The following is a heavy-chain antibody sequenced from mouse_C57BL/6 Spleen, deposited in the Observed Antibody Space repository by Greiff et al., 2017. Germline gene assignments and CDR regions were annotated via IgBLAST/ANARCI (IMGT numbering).Heavy chain of an antibody. CDR1: GYTFTSYT. CDR2: INPRSGYT. D-gene: IGHD1-1*01. CDR3: ASAGYCASSYWYFDV. Sequence: VKRQQSGAELARPGASVKMSCKASGYTFTSYTMHWVKQRPGQGLEWIGYINPRSGYTKYNKKFKDKATLTADKSSSTAYMHLSSLTSEDTVVYYCASAGYCASSYWYFDVWGPGTTLTVSS. V-gene: IGHV1-4*01. J-gene: IGHJ1*01.